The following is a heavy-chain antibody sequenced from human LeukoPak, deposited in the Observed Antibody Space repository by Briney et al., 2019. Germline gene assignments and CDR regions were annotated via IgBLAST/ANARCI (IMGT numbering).Heavy chain of an antibody. CDR2: IVGSGGRT. Sequence: GGSLRLSCAASGFTFGSYVMSWVRQAPGKGLEWVSDIVGSGGRTYYADSVKGRFTISRDNFKNTLYLQMNSLRAEDTAVYYCARDRSDTSGYSNFNYWGQGTLVTVSS. D-gene: IGHD3-22*01. V-gene: IGHV3-23*01. J-gene: IGHJ4*02. CDR1: GFTFGSYV. CDR3: ARDRSDTSGYSNFNY.